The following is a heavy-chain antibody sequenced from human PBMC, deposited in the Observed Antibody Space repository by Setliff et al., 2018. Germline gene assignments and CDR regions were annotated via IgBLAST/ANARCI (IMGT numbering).Heavy chain of an antibody. CDR1: GGSISSSY. J-gene: IGHJ4*02. V-gene: IGHV4-59*08. CDR2: IYSSGST. D-gene: IGHD1-26*01. CDR3: ARSPSSGAYWNPRPFYSDY. Sequence: SETLSLTCTVSGGSISSSYWSWIRQPPGKGLEWIGYIYSSGSTNYNPSLKSRVTISVDTSKNQFSLKVNSVTAADTALYYCARSPSSGAYWNPRPFYSDYWGQGTLVTVSS.